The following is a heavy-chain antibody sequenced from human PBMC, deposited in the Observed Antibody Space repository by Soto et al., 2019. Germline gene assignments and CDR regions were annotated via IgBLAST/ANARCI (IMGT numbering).Heavy chain of an antibody. Sequence: GGSLRLSXAASGFTFSTYGMTWVRQAPGKGLEWVSGISGSGGTTYYAASVKGRFTISRDNSKNTQYLQMTSLRGEDTAVYYCAKGLGQGYYYYYGLDVWGQGTTVTVSS. J-gene: IGHJ6*02. CDR3: AKGLGQGYYYYYGLDV. D-gene: IGHD1-26*01. V-gene: IGHV3-23*01. CDR1: GFTFSTYG. CDR2: ISGSGGTT.